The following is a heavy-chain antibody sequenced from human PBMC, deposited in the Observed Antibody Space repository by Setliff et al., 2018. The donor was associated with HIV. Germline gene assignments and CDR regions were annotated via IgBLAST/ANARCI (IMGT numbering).Heavy chain of an antibody. V-gene: IGHV4-34*11. CDR1: GGSFSGYY. CDR2: VYYSGST. J-gene: IGHJ6*02. Sequence: ETLSLTCAVYGGSFSGYYWSWIRQPPGKGLEWIGSVYYSGSTNYNPSLNSRVTMSVDASRDQFSLNLNSVTAADTAVYFCARASGAKYYYGMDVWGQGTAVTVSS. D-gene: IGHD1-26*01. CDR3: ARASGAKYYYGMDV.